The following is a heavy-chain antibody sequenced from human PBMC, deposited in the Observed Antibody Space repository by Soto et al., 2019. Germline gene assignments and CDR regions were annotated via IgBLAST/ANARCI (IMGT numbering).Heavy chain of an antibody. CDR2: IYYSGST. Sequence: QVQLQESGPGLVKPSQTLSLTCTVSGGSISSGGYYWSWIRQHPGKGLEWIGYIYYSGSTYYDPSLKSRFTISVDTSKNQFSLKLSSVTAADTAVYYYARDNLGAASGWFYFDYWGQGTLVTVSS. J-gene: IGHJ4*02. V-gene: IGHV4-31*03. D-gene: IGHD6-19*01. CDR3: ARDNLGAASGWFYFDY. CDR1: GGSISSGGYY.